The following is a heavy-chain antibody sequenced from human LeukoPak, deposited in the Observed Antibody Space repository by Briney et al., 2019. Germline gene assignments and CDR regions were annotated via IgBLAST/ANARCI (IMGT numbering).Heavy chain of an antibody. CDR3: ARGGRYCSSTSCHRVWFDP. D-gene: IGHD2-2*01. V-gene: IGHV1-18*01. Sequence: ASVKVSCKASGYTFTSYGISWVRQAPGQGLEWMGWISAYNGNTNYAQKLQGRATMTTDTSTSTAYMELRSLRSDDTAVYYCARGGRYCSSTSCHRVWFDPWGQGTLVTVSS. CDR1: GYTFTSYG. CDR2: ISAYNGNT. J-gene: IGHJ5*02.